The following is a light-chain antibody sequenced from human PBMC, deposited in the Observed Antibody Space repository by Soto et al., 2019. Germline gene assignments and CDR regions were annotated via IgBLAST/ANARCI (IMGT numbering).Light chain of an antibody. J-gene: IGLJ3*02. Sequence: QAVVTQEPSLTVSPGGTVTLTCGSSTGAVTSGHYPYWFQQKPGQAPRTLIYDTSNTHSWTPARFSGSLLGGKAALTLSGAQPEDEAEYYCLLSYGGASWVFGGGTKLTVL. CDR1: TGAVTSGHY. V-gene: IGLV7-46*01. CDR2: DTS. CDR3: LLSYGGASWV.